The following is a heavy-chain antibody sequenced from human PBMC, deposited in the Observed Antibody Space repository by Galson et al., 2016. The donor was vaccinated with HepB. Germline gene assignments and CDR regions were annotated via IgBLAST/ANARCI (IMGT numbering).Heavy chain of an antibody. D-gene: IGHD2-15*01. CDR3: VKVVMGGPADY. V-gene: IGHV3-53*01. J-gene: IGHJ4*02. Sequence: SLRLSCAASGFTVGNNYLSWVRQAPGKGLEWVSLIYSGGGTYYADSVKGRFTISRDSSQNTLYLQMNSLRVEGTAVYFCVKVVMGGPADYWGQGTLVTVSS. CDR1: GFTVGNNY. CDR2: IYSGGGT.